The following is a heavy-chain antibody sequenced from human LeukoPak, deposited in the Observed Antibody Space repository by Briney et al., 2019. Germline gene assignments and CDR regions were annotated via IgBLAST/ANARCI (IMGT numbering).Heavy chain of an antibody. V-gene: IGHV3-30*02. CDR1: GFTFRSYG. CDR3: AKDIILVSRTDGGPGC. J-gene: IGHJ4*02. Sequence: GVSLRLSCAGSGFTFRSYGMHWVRQAPAKGLGWLPFLRFDGSDKFYTDSVKGRFTISRDNSRSMVYLQMNSLRPDDTAVYYCAKDIILVSRTDGGPGCWGQGTLVTVSS. D-gene: IGHD3-10*01. CDR2: LRFDGSDK.